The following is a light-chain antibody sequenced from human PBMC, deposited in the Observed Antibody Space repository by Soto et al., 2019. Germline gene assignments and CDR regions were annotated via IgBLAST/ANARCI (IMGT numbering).Light chain of an antibody. Sequence: VLTQPPSVSGAPGQRVAISCTGSSSNIGADYDVHWYQQIPGAAPNLLIYDKNNRPSGVPDRFSGSKSGTSASLAITGLQAEDEADYYCQSYDSSLTGFYVFGTGTKVTVL. V-gene: IGLV1-40*01. J-gene: IGLJ1*01. CDR1: SSNIGADYD. CDR3: QSYDSSLTGFYV. CDR2: DKN.